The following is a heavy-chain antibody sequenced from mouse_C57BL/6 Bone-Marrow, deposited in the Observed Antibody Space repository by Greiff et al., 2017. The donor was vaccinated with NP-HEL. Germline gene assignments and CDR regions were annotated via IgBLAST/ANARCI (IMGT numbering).Heavy chain of an antibody. V-gene: IGHV5-4*01. Sequence: EVQLMESGGGLVKPGGSLKLSCAASGFTFSSYAMSWVRQTPEKRLEWVATISDGGSYTYYPDNVKGRFTISRDNAKNNLYLQMSHLKSEDTAMYYCARGAPYGNPFAYWGQGTLVTVSA. CDR3: ARGAPYGNPFAY. D-gene: IGHD2-1*01. J-gene: IGHJ3*01. CDR2: ISDGGSYT. CDR1: GFTFSSYA.